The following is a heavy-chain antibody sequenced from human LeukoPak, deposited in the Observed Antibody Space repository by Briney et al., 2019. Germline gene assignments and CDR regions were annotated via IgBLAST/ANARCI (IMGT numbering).Heavy chain of an antibody. D-gene: IGHD4-17*01. Sequence: GASVKVSCKASVYTFTGYYMHWVRQSPGQGLEWMGWFNPNSGVTNYAQKFQGRVTMTRDTSISTAYMELSRLRSDDTAVYYCASGTTNGVYWGQGTLVTVSS. J-gene: IGHJ4*02. CDR2: FNPNSGVT. V-gene: IGHV1-2*02. CDR3: ASGTTNGVY. CDR1: VYTFTGYY.